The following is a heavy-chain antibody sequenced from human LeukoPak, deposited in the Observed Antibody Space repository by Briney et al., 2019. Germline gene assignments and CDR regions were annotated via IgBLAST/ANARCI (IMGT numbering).Heavy chain of an antibody. CDR2: ISSSSSYI. V-gene: IGHV3-21*01. CDR1: GFTFSSYS. J-gene: IGHJ4*02. Sequence: PGGSLRLSCAASGFTFSSYSMNWVRQAPGKGLEWVSSISSSSSYIYYADSVKGRFTISRGNAKNSLYLQMNSLRAEDTAVYYCARDQVEGFDYWGQGTLVTVSS. CDR3: ARDQVEGFDY.